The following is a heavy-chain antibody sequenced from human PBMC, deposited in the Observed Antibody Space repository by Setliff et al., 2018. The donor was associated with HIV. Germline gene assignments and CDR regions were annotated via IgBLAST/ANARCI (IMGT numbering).Heavy chain of an antibody. J-gene: IGHJ6*02. CDR2: INWNGGRI. D-gene: IGHD3-22*01. Sequence: PGGSLRLSCAASGFTFDDYGMSWVRQAPGKGLEWVSGINWNGGRIGYADSVKGRFTISRDNAKNSLYLQMNSLRAEDTALYYCARAGYHDSSGYLGPDYYYGMDVWGQGTTVTVSS. CDR1: GFTFDDYG. CDR3: ARAGYHDSSGYLGPDYYYGMDV. V-gene: IGHV3-20*04.